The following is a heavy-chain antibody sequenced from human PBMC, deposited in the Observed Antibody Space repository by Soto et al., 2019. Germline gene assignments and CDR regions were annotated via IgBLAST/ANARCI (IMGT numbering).Heavy chain of an antibody. CDR1: GITISNYP. V-gene: IGHV3-23*01. J-gene: IGHJ4*02. D-gene: IGHD3-22*01. CDR3: VKDDGGYPSTAPH. Sequence: EVQLLESGGGLVQAGGSLRLSCAASGITISNYPMSWVRQAPGQGLDWVSGISGSGDRTYYADSAKGRFTISKDISKNSLSMQLDSLGVEDTAVYFCVKDDGGYPSTAPHWGQGTLVTVSS. CDR2: ISGSGDRT.